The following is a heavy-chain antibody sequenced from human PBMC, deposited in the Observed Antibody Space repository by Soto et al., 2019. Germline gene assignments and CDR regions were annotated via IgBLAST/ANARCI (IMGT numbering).Heavy chain of an antibody. V-gene: IGHV4-61*01. CDR2: IYYSGST. J-gene: IGHJ6*02. Sequence: PSETLSLTCTVSCGSVSSGSYYWSWIRQPPGKGLEWIGYIYYSGSTNYNPSLKSRVTISVDTSKNQFSLKLSSVTAADTAVYYFQRGIVTTYYYYYDMDFSCQVITCTGS. D-gene: IGHD3-16*02. CDR3: QRGIVTTYYYYYDMDF. CDR1: CGSVSSGSYY.